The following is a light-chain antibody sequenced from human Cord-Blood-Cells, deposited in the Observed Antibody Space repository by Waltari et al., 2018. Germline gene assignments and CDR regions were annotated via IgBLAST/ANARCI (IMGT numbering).Light chain of an antibody. Sequence: QSALTQPASVSGSPGQSITISCTGTSSDVGSYNLVSWYQQHPGKAPKLMIYEGSKRPSGVSNRFSGYKSGNPASLTISGLQAEDEADYYCCSYAGSSTWVFGGGTKLTVL. V-gene: IGLV2-23*01. CDR3: CSYAGSSTWV. J-gene: IGLJ3*02. CDR2: EGS. CDR1: SSDVGSYNL.